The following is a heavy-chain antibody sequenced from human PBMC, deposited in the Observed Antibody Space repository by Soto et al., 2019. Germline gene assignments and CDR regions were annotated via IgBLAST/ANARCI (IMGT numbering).Heavy chain of an antibody. CDR2: IYYSGST. V-gene: IGHV4-31*03. Sequence: SETLSLTCTVSGGSISSGGYYWSWIRQHPGKGLEWIGYIYYSGSTYYNPSLKSRVTISVDTSKNQFSLKLSSVTAADTAVYYCARERMTGPPIDYWGQGTLVTVSS. CDR3: ARERMTGPPIDY. J-gene: IGHJ4*02. CDR1: GGSISSGGYY.